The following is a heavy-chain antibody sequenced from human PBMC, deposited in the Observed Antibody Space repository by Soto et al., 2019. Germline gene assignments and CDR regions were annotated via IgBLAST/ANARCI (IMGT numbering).Heavy chain of an antibody. CDR2: IYYSGST. D-gene: IGHD1-1*01. CDR3: ARGNWNFDY. J-gene: IGHJ4*02. V-gene: IGHV4-59*08. CDR1: GGSISSYY. Sequence: SETLSLTCTVSGGSISSYYWSWIRQPPGKGLEWIGYIYYSGSTNYNPSLKSRVTISVDTSKNQFSLKLSSVTAADTAVYYCARGNWNFDYWGQGTLVTVSS.